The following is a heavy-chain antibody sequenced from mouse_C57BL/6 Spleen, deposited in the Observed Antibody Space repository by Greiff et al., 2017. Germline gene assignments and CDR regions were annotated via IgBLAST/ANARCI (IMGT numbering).Heavy chain of an antibody. Sequence: VKLMESGPGLVAPSQSLSITCTVSGFSLTSYAISWVRQPPGKGLEWLGVIWTGGGTNYNSALKSRLSISKDNSKSQVFLKMNSLQTDDTARYYCARTPHTAQATTLYYARDYWGQGTSVTVSS. CDR3: ARTPHTAQATTLYYARDY. CDR2: IWTGGGT. CDR1: GFSLTSYA. V-gene: IGHV2-9-1*01. J-gene: IGHJ4*01. D-gene: IGHD3-2*02.